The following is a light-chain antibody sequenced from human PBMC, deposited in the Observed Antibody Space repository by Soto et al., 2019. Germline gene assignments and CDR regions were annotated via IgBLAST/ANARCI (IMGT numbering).Light chain of an antibody. Sequence: QSVLTQPASVSGSPGQSITISCTGTSSDVGGYNYVSWYQLHPGKAPKLMVYEVSNRPSGVSNRFSGSKSGNTASLTISGLQAEDEADYYCCLYVGATTYVFGTGTKVTVL. V-gene: IGLV2-14*01. J-gene: IGLJ1*01. CDR2: EVS. CDR3: CLYVGATTYV. CDR1: SSDVGGYNY.